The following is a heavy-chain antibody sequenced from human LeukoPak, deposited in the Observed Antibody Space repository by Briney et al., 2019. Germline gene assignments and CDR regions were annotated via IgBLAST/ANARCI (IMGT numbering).Heavy chain of an antibody. CDR1: GFTFSSYS. Sequence: GGSLRLSCAASGFTFSSYSMNWVRQAPGKGLEWVSSISSSSSYIYYADSVKGRFTISRDNSKNTLYLQMNSLRAEDTAVYYCAKEFAVADYYFDYWGQGTLVTVSS. J-gene: IGHJ4*02. V-gene: IGHV3-21*04. CDR2: ISSSSSYI. CDR3: AKEFAVADYYFDY. D-gene: IGHD6-19*01.